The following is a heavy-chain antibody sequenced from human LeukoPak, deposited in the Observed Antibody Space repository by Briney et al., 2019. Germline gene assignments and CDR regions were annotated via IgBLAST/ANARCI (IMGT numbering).Heavy chain of an antibody. V-gene: IGHV1-69*01. Sequence: ASVKVSCKASGGTFSSYAISWVRQAPGQGLEWMGGIIPIFGTANYAQKFQGRVTITADESTSTAYMELSSLRSEDPAVYYCAISMAPITFSWFDPWGQGTLVTVSS. CDR1: GGTFSSYA. D-gene: IGHD5-24*01. J-gene: IGHJ5*02. CDR2: IIPIFGTA. CDR3: AISMAPITFSWFDP.